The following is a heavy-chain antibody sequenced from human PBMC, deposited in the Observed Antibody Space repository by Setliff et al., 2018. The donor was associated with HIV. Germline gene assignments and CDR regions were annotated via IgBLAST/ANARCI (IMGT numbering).Heavy chain of an antibody. CDR1: GGSISSGDYY. J-gene: IGHJ4*02. CDR2: IYYTGST. Sequence: SETLSLTCTVSGGSISSGDYYWSWIRQHPRKDLEWIGYIYYTGSTYYNPSLKSRVTISVDTSKNQFSLKLRSVTAADTAVYYCASGYNYAYSDYWGQGTLVTVSS. CDR3: ASGYNYAYSDY. D-gene: IGHD5-18*01. V-gene: IGHV4-31*03.